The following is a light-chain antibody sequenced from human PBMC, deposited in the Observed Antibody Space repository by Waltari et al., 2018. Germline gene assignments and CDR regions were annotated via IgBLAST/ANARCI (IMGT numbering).Light chain of an antibody. V-gene: IGLV2-14*03. Sequence: QPALTQPASVSEPHGQSFTISCTGTSSDIGAYDYVSWYQQHPGKAPKLLIYDVNTRPSGVPPRFYGSNFGNNAFLTISGRQAEDEADYYCSSFTPNTSRIFGGGTKLTVL. CDR2: DVN. J-gene: IGLJ2*01. CDR1: SSDIGAYDY. CDR3: SSFTPNTSRI.